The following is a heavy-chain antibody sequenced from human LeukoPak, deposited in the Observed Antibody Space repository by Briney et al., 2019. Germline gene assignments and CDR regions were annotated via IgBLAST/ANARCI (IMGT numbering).Heavy chain of an antibody. CDR1: GFSFSDYW. CDR2: IKQDGSDK. V-gene: IGHV3-7*01. J-gene: IGHJ4*02. Sequence: GGSLRLSCAASGFSFSDYWMSWVRQAPGKGPEWVANIKQDGSDKFYVDSVKGRFTISRDNAKNPLYLQMNSLRAEDTAVYYCARDKLTGDSYFDFWGQGTLVTVSS. CDR3: ARDKLTGDSYFDF. D-gene: IGHD7-27*01.